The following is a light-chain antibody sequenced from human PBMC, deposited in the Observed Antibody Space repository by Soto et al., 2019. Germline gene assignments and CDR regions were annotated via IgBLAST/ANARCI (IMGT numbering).Light chain of an antibody. Sequence: QSALPQPPSASGSPGQSVTISCTGTSSDVGGYNYVSWYQQHPGKAPKLMIYEVTKRPSGVPDRFSASKSGNTASLTVSGLQAEDEADYYCSSYAGTAYVFGTGTKVTVL. J-gene: IGLJ1*01. CDR3: SSYAGTAYV. V-gene: IGLV2-8*01. CDR2: EVT. CDR1: SSDVGGYNY.